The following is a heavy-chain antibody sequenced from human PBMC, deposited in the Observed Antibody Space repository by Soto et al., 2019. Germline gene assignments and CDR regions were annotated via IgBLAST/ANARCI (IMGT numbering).Heavy chain of an antibody. V-gene: IGHV3-23*01. J-gene: IGHJ3*02. CDR3: AKVRTVNKWELPIDDAFDI. D-gene: IGHD1-26*01. Sequence: GGSLRLSCAASGFTFSSYAMSWVRQAPGKGLEWVSAISGSGGSTYYADSVKGRFTISRDNSKNTLYLQMNSLRAEDTAVYYCAKVRTVNKWELPIDDAFDIWGQGTMVTVSS. CDR2: ISGSGGST. CDR1: GFTFSSYA.